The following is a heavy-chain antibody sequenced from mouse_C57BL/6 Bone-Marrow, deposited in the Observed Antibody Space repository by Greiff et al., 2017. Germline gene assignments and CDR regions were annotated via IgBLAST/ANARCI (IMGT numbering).Heavy chain of an antibody. CDR3: AREVIYYYGSSPYWYFDV. J-gene: IGHJ1*03. V-gene: IGHV1-31*01. D-gene: IGHD1-1*01. CDR1: GYSFTGYY. Sequence: EVQLQQSGPELVKPGASVKISCKASGYSFTGYYMHWVKQSHGNILDWIGYIYPYNGVSSYNQKFKGKATFTVDKSSSTAYMELRSLTSEDSAVYYCAREVIYYYGSSPYWYFDVWGTGTTVTVSS. CDR2: IYPYNGVS.